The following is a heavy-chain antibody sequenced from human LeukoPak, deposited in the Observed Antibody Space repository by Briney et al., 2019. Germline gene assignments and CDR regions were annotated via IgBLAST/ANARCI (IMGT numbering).Heavy chain of an antibody. CDR2: IIPIFGTA. CDR3: ARDYYDSSGYLDY. CDR1: GGTFSSYA. Sequence: SVKVSCEASGGTFSSYAISWVRQAPGQGLEGMGRIIPIFGTANYAQKFQGRVTITTDESTSTAYMELSSLRSEDTAVYYCARDYYDSSGYLDYWGQGTLVTVSS. V-gene: IGHV1-69*05. D-gene: IGHD3-22*01. J-gene: IGHJ4*02.